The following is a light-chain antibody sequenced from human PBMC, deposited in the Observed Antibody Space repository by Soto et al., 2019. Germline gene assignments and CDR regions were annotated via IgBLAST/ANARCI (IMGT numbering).Light chain of an antibody. CDR3: SSYTSSSTLV. CDR2: EVS. Sequence: QSALTQPPSVSGSPGQSVTISCTGTSSDVGSYNRVSWYQQPPGTAPKLMIHEVSNRPSGVPDRFSGSKSGNPASLTISGLQAEDEADYYCSSYTSSSTLVFGGGTKLTVL. CDR1: SSDVGSYNR. V-gene: IGLV2-18*02. J-gene: IGLJ2*01.